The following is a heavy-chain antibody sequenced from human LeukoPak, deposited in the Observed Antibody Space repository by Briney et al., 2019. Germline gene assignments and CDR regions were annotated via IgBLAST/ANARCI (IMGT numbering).Heavy chain of an antibody. CDR1: GFTFSNYW. Sequence: PGGSLRLSCAASGFTFSNYWMSWIRQPPGEGLEWIGEINHSGSTNYNPSLKSRLTISVDTSKKQFSLKLSSVTAADTAVYYCARGSVGYTYGSAFDIWGQGTMVTVSA. CDR2: INHSGST. V-gene: IGHV4-34*01. J-gene: IGHJ3*02. CDR3: ARGSVGYTYGSAFDI. D-gene: IGHD5-18*01.